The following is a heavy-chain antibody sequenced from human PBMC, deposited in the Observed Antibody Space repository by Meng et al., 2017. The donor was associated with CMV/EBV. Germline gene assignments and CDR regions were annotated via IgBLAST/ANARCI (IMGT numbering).Heavy chain of an antibody. Sequence: GGSLRLSCAASGFTFSSYAMSWVRQAPGKGLEWVSTISGSGGSTYYADSVKGRFTISRDNSKNTLYLQMNSLRAEDTAVYYCARSFYSCTSTSCYHEGDAFDIWGQGTTVTVSS. J-gene: IGHJ3*02. CDR3: ARSFYSCTSTSCYHEGDAFDI. V-gene: IGHV3-23*01. CDR1: GFTFSSYA. D-gene: IGHD2-2*01. CDR2: ISGSGGST.